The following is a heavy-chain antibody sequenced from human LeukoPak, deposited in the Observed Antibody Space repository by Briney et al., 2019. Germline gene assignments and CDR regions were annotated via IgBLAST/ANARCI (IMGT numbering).Heavy chain of an antibody. Sequence: GRCLRLSCAASGFTFSDHGMHWVRQAPGKGLEWVAIIWYNGSKKYYAESVKGRFTISRDNSKNTLYLQMSSLRAEDTAVYYCARDPYGSGDGYFDYWGQGTLVTVSS. D-gene: IGHD3-10*01. CDR2: IWYNGSKK. CDR3: ARDPYGSGDGYFDY. J-gene: IGHJ4*02. V-gene: IGHV3-33*01. CDR1: GFTFSDHG.